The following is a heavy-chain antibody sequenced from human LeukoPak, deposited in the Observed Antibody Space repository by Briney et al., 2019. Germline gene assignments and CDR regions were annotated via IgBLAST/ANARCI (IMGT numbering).Heavy chain of an antibody. D-gene: IGHD6-13*01. CDR1: GFTFSDYY. Sequence: GGSLRLSCAASGFTFSDYYMSWIRQAPGEGLEWVSYISSSGSAIYYADSVKGRFTISRDNAKNSLYRQMTSLRAEDTAVYYCARDDSGDSTAAAVRRGGYFHYWGQGTLVTVSS. CDR2: ISSSGSAI. V-gene: IGHV3-11*04. J-gene: IGHJ4*02. CDR3: ARDDSGDSTAAAVRRGGYFHY.